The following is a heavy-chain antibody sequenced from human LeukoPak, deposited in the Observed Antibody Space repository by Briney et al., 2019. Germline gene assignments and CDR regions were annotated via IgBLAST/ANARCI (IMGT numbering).Heavy chain of an antibody. CDR3: AREATVTTSAWFDH. CDR2: INPNSGGT. CDR1: GYTFTGYY. V-gene: IGHV1-2*02. J-gene: IGHJ5*02. D-gene: IGHD4-17*01. Sequence: GASVKLSCNASGYTFTGYYMHGVRQAPGQGLEWMGWINPNSGGTNYAQKFQGRVTMTRDTSISTAYMKLSRLRFDDTAVYYCAREATVTTSAWFDHWGQGTLVTVSS.